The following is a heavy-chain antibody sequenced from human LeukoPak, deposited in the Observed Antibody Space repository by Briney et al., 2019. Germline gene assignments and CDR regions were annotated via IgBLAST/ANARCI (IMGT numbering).Heavy chain of an antibody. CDR3: ARDSNYYDSSGYLLD. D-gene: IGHD3-22*01. CDR1: GGSISGSNW. CDR2: IYHSGST. Sequence: SETLSLTCAVSGGSISGSNWWSWVRQPPGKGLEWIGEIYHSGSTNYNPSLKSRVTISVDKSKNQFSLKLSSVTAADTAVYYCARDSNYYDSSGYLLDWGQGTLVTVSS. V-gene: IGHV4-4*02. J-gene: IGHJ4*02.